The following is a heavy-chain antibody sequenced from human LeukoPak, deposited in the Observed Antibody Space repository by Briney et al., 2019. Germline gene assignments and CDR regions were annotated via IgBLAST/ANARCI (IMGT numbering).Heavy chain of an antibody. CDR3: ARPSIYDSSGYYPDAFDI. J-gene: IGHJ3*02. D-gene: IGHD3-22*01. V-gene: IGHV1-69*04. Sequence: SVKVSCKASGGTFSSYAISWVRQAPGQGLEWMGRIIPILGIANYAQKFQGRVTITADKSTSTAYMELSSLRSADTAVYYCARPSIYDSSGYYPDAFDIWGQATMVTVSS. CDR1: GGTFSSYA. CDR2: IIPILGIA.